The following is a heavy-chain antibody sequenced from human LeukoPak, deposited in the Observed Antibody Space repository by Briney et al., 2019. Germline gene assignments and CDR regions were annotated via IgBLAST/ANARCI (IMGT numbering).Heavy chain of an antibody. CDR2: IYYSGST. CDR3: ARGGSGNSGN. J-gene: IGHJ4*02. V-gene: IGHV4-59*01. Sequence: SETLSLTCTVSGASISSYYWSWIRQPPGKGLEWIGYIYYSGSTNYNPSLKSRVTISVDTSKNQFSLKLTSVTAADTAVYYCARGGSGNSGNWGQGTLVTVSS. CDR1: GASISSYY. D-gene: IGHD4-23*01.